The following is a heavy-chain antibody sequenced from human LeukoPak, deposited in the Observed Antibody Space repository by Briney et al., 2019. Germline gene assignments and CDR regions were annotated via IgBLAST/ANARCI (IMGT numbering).Heavy chain of an antibody. CDR3: ARHVTFDFWSGYYPDAFDI. D-gene: IGHD3-3*01. J-gene: IGHJ3*02. Sequence: GSLRLSCAASGFTFSSYEMNWVRQAPGKGLEWIGSIYYSGSTYYNPSLKSRVTISVDTSKNQFSLKLSSVTAADTAVYYCARHVTFDFWSGYYPDAFDIWGQGTMVTVSS. CDR2: IYYSGST. V-gene: IGHV4-39*01. CDR1: GFTFSSYE.